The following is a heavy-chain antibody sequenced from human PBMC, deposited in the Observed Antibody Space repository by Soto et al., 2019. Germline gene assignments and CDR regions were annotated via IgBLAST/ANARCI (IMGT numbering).Heavy chain of an antibody. CDR2: SKNKANGYTM. CDR3: VIVGRTS. D-gene: IGHD1-26*01. V-gene: IGHV3-72*01. CDR1: GLTFSDYY. J-gene: IGHJ3*01. Sequence: EVQVVESGGGLVQPGGSLRLSCAVSGLTFSDYYFDWVRQSPGKGLEWVGRSKNKANGYTMEYAASVKGRFTISRDDSKNSVFLQMSSLRTEDTAVYYCVIVGRTSWGHGTPVTVPS.